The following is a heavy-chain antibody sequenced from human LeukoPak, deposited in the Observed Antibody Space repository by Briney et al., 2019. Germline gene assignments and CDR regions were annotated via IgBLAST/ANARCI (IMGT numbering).Heavy chain of an antibody. Sequence: ASVKVSCKASGYTFTGYYMHWVRQAPGQGLEWMEWINPNSGGTNYAQKFQGRVTMTRDTSISTAYMELSRLRSDDTAVYYCARDTSTIFGVVINYYYYYMDVWGKGTTVTVSS. J-gene: IGHJ6*03. CDR3: ARDTSTIFGVVINYYYYYMDV. CDR2: INPNSGGT. V-gene: IGHV1-2*02. D-gene: IGHD3-3*01. CDR1: GYTFTGYY.